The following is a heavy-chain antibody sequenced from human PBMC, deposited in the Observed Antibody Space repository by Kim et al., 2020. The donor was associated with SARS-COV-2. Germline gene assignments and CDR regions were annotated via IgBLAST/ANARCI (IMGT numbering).Heavy chain of an antibody. V-gene: IGHV4-34*01. D-gene: IGHD3-10*01. CDR3: ARAYYGSGFNWFDP. Sequence: TPTLRSRVTMTVDTTTNQFSLKLTSVTAADTAFYYCARAYYGSGFNWFDPWGQGTLVTVSS. J-gene: IGHJ5*02.